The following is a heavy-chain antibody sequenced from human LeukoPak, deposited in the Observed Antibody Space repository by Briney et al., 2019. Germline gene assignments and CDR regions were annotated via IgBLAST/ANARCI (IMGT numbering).Heavy chain of an antibody. CDR3: ARDKSVDFWSGSYTLFDY. CDR1: GGSISSYY. V-gene: IGHV4-4*07. Sequence: SETLSLTCTVSGGSISSYYWSWIRQTAGKGLEWIGRIYTSGSTNYNPSLKSRVTMSVDTSKNQFSLKLSSVTAADTAVYYCARDKSVDFWSGSYTLFDYWGQGTLVTVSS. D-gene: IGHD3-3*01. CDR2: IYTSGST. J-gene: IGHJ4*02.